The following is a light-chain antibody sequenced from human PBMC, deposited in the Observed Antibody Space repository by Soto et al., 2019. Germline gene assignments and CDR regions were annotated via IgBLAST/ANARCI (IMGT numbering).Light chain of an antibody. CDR1: SSNIGSNT. J-gene: IGLJ2*01. CDR2: SNN. Sequence: QSVLTQPPSASGTPGQRVTISCSGSSSNIGSNTVNWYQQLPGTAPKLLIYSNNQRPSGDPDRFSGYKSGTSASLPISGLQSEDEDDYYCAAWDEGLNGPVFGGGTKLTVL. CDR3: AAWDEGLNGPV. V-gene: IGLV1-44*01.